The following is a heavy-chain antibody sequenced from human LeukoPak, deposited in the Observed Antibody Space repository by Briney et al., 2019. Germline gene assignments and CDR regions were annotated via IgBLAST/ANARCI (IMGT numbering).Heavy chain of an antibody. CDR1: GGTFSSYA. CDR3: ATGYSYGYGHYYYMDV. D-gene: IGHD5-18*01. Sequence: SVKVSCKASGGTFSSYAISWVRQAPGQGLEWMGGIIPIFGTANYAQKFQGRVTITADESTSTAYMELSSLRSEDTAVYYCATGYSYGYGHYYYMDVWGKGTTVTVSS. CDR2: IIPIFGTA. V-gene: IGHV1-69*01. J-gene: IGHJ6*03.